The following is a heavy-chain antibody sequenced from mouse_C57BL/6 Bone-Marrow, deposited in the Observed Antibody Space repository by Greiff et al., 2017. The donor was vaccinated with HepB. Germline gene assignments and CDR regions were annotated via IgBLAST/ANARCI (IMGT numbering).Heavy chain of an antibody. V-gene: IGHV1-19*01. J-gene: IGHJ3*01. D-gene: IGHD1-1*01. CDR3: ASFITTVVED. Sequence: EVQLQQSGPVLVKPGASVKMSCKASGYTFTDYYMNWVKQSHGKSLEWIGVINPYNGGTSYNQKFKGKATLTVDKSSSTAYMELNSLTSEDSAVYYCASFITTVVEDWGQGTLVTVSA. CDR1: GYTFTDYY. CDR2: INPYNGGT.